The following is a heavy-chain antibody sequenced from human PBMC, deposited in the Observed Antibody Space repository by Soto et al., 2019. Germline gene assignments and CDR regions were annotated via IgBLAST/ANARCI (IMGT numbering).Heavy chain of an antibody. V-gene: IGHV1-18*01. CDR1: GYTFTSYG. Sequence: QVQLVQSGAEVKKPGASVKVSCKASGYTFTSYGISWVRQAPGQGLEWMGWISAYNDNTNYAQKLQGRVTMTTDTPTSTAYMELRSLRSDDTAVYYCARDPAYYYDSSGYYDYWGQGTLVTVSS. CDR2: ISAYNDNT. CDR3: ARDPAYYYDSSGYYDY. J-gene: IGHJ4*02. D-gene: IGHD3-22*01.